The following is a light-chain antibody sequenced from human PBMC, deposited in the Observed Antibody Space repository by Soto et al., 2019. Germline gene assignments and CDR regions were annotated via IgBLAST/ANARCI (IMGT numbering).Light chain of an antibody. CDR1: QDISTW. V-gene: IGKV1-12*01. Sequence: DIQMTQSPSSVSASVGDRVTITCRASQDISTWLAWYQQKPGNAPKLLIYAASYLQSGVPSGFSGSGSGTDFTLSISSLQPEDFATYYCQQANSYPYTFGQGTRLEIK. J-gene: IGKJ5*01. CDR3: QQANSYPYT. CDR2: AAS.